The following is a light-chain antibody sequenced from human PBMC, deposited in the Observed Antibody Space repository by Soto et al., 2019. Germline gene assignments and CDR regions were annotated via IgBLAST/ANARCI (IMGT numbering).Light chain of an antibody. CDR2: NDN. CDR1: SSNIGTNT. J-gene: IGLJ2*01. V-gene: IGLV1-44*01. Sequence: QSVPTQAPSASGTPGQRVTISCSGSSSNIGTNTVNWYQQLPGTAPKLLIYNDNQRPSGVPDRFSGSKSDTSASLAISGLQSDDEADSYCAAWDGSLKGVVFGGGTKLTVL. CDR3: AAWDGSLKGVV.